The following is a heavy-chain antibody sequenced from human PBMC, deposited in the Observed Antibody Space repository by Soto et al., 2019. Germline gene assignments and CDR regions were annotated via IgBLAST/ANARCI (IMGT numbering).Heavy chain of an antibody. J-gene: IGHJ6*03. Sequence: SETLSLTCTVSGGSISSYYWSWIRQPPGKGLEWIGYIYYSGSTNYNPSLKSRVTISVDTSKNQFSLKLSSVTAADTAVYYCARAPCSGGSCRSLNYYYYYMDVWGNGTTVTVSS. D-gene: IGHD2-15*01. CDR3: ARAPCSGGSCRSLNYYYYYMDV. V-gene: IGHV4-59*01. CDR2: IYYSGST. CDR1: GGSISSYY.